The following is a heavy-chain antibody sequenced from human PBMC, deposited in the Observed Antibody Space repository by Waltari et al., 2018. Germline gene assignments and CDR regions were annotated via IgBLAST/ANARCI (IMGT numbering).Heavy chain of an antibody. CDR3: ARVLYGDYGIDC. D-gene: IGHD4-17*01. J-gene: IGHJ4*02. CDR2: ISSSRSHI. CDR1: GFILRNYN. V-gene: IGHV3-21*01. Sequence: EVQLVESGGGLVKPGGSLRLSCAAPGFILRNYNMQWVRQAPGKGLEWVSSISSSRSHIYYADSVKGRFTISRDNSKNSLYLQMNSLRADDAALYYCARVLYGDYGIDCWGQGTLVTVSS.